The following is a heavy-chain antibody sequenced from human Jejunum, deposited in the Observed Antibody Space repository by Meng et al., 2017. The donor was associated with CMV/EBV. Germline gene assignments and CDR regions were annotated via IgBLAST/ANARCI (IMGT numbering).Heavy chain of an antibody. J-gene: IGHJ4*02. CDR2: INFSGTT. D-gene: IGHD2-2*01. CDR3: ATVPTPEF. V-gene: IGHV4-39*07. Sequence: TCTVSGGTISSSSYYWGWIRQPPGKGLEWIGSINFSGTTYNNPSLKSRVTISIDTSKNQLSLKLSSVTAADTAVYYCATVPTPEFWSQGTLVTVSS. CDR1: GGTISSSSYY.